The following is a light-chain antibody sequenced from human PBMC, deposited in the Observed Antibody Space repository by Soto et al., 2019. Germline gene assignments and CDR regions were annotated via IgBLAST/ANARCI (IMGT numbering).Light chain of an antibody. CDR2: KDS. J-gene: IGLJ3*02. CDR3: LSADSGRTTSYRV. CDR1: GLPRKY. V-gene: IGLV3-16*01. Sequence: SYALTQPPSVSVSLGQMARITCSGEGLPRKYAYWYQQKPGQPPVLVIHKDSERPSGIPERFSGSSSGTIATLTITGVQAEDEADYYCLSADSGRTTSYRVFGGGTKLTVL.